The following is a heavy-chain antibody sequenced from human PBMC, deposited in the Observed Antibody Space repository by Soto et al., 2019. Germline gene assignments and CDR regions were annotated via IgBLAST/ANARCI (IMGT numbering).Heavy chain of an antibody. J-gene: IGHJ4*02. V-gene: IGHV3-23*04. CDR1: GFTFSSYG. Sequence: EVQVVQSGGGSVQPGGSLRLSCEASGFTFSSYGMTWVRQAPGKGLEWVAGISGSGVDTKYAASVKGRFIIARDNSMNKMYLQMNNLRVEDTAVYFCAIGEAYCYGDCTRAHWGQGTLVTVSS. CDR3: AIGEAYCYGDCTRAH. D-gene: IGHD2-21*02. CDR2: ISGSGVDT.